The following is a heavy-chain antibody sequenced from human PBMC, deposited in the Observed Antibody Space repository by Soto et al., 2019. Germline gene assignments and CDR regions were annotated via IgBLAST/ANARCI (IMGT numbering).Heavy chain of an antibody. D-gene: IGHD2-21*02. CDR1: GGSISSGDYY. V-gene: IGHV4-30-4*01. CDR3: ARAMVVTQNWFDP. Sequence: SETLSLTCTVSGGSISSGDYYWSWIRQPPGKGLEWIGYIYYSGSTYYNPSLKSRVTVSVDTSKNQFSLKLSSVTAADTAVYYCARAMVVTQNWFDPWGQGTLVTVSS. CDR2: IYYSGST. J-gene: IGHJ5*02.